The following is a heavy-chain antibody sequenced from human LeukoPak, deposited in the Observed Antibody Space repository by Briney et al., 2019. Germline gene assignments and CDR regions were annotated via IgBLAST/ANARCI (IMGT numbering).Heavy chain of an antibody. CDR2: IYPVDSDT. Sequence: GESLQISCKGSGYTFNTYWIGWVRQMPGKGLEWMGIIYPVDSDTRYSPSFQGQVTISADKSISTAYLQWGNLKASDTAMYYCAREGRSSSPMDYWGQGTLVTVSS. CDR3: AREGRSSSPMDY. D-gene: IGHD6-6*01. CDR1: GYTFNTYW. V-gene: IGHV5-51*01. J-gene: IGHJ4*02.